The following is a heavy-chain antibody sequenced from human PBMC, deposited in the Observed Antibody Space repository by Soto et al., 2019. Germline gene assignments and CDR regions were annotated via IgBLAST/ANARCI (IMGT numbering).Heavy chain of an antibody. J-gene: IGHJ6*02. D-gene: IGHD3-10*01. CDR1: GGSVSSGSYY. Sequence: SETLSLTCTVSGGSVSSGSYYWSWIRQHPGKGLEWIGYIYYSGSTYYNPSLKSRVTISVDTSKNQFSLKLSSVTAADTAVYYCARETMVTSGLYYYYGMDVWGQGTTVTVSS. V-gene: IGHV4-31*03. CDR3: ARETMVTSGLYYYYGMDV. CDR2: IYYSGST.